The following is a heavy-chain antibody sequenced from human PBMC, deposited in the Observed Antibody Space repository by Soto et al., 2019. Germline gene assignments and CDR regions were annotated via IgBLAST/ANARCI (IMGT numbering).Heavy chain of an antibody. D-gene: IGHD3-9*01. CDR3: ARPLYYDILTGYPTEYYFDY. Sequence: PGESLKISCKGSGYSFTSYWIGWVRQMPGKGLGWMGIIYPGDSDTRYSPSFQGQVTISADKSISTAYLQWSSLKASDTAMYYCARPLYYDILTGYPTEYYFDYWGQGTLVTVSS. V-gene: IGHV5-51*01. CDR2: IYPGDSDT. J-gene: IGHJ4*02. CDR1: GYSFTSYW.